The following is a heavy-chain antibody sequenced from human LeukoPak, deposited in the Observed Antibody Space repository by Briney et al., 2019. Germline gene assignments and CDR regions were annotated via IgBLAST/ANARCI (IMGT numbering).Heavy chain of an antibody. CDR2: IYTSGST. Sequence: SETLSHTCTVSGGSISSYYWSWIRQPAGKGLEWIGRIYTSGSTNYNPSLKSRVTMSVDTSKNQFSLKLSSVTAADTAVYYCARVRDYYDSSGYYLDYWGQGTLVTVSS. J-gene: IGHJ4*02. V-gene: IGHV4-4*07. CDR3: ARVRDYYDSSGYYLDY. CDR1: GGSISSYY. D-gene: IGHD3-22*01.